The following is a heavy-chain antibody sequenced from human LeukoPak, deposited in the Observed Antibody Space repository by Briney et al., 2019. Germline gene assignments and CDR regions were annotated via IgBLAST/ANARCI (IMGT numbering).Heavy chain of an antibody. CDR1: RFIFSSYG. D-gene: IGHD3-10*01. CDR3: TEDLYGWRGYEIRLFDY. CDR2: IRFDESKA. Sequence: GGSLRLSCAACRFIFSSYGMHWVRQAPGKGLEWVAFIRFDESKAFYADSVKGRFTISRDNSRNRLFAQMNSLRVENTLRAEGTEDLYGWRGYEIRLFDYWGQGTLVTVSS. J-gene: IGHJ4*02. V-gene: IGHV3-30*02.